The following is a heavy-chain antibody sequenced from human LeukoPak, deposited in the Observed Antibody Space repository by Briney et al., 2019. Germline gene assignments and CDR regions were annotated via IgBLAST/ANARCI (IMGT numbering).Heavy chain of an antibody. J-gene: IGHJ4*01. CDR1: GFTFSSYG. Sequence: PGGSLRLSCAASGFTFSSYGMHWVRQAPGKGLEWVAFIRYDGSNKYYADSVKGRFTISRDNSKNTLYLQMNSLRAEDTAVYYCAKVPGPVVPAAPDYWGHGTLVTVSS. V-gene: IGHV3-30*02. CDR3: AKVPGPVVPAAPDY. D-gene: IGHD2-2*01. CDR2: IRYDGSNK.